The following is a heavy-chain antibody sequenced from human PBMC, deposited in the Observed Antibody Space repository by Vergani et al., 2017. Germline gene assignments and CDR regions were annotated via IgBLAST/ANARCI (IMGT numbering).Heavy chain of an antibody. V-gene: IGHV4-34*01. CDR2: INHSGST. CDR1: GGSFSGYY. CDR3: ARVRIGYWSSTSCYRPNYYYYYYMDV. J-gene: IGHJ6*03. D-gene: IGHD2-2*01. Sequence: QVQLQQWGAGLLKPSETLSLTCAVYGGSFSGYYWSWIRQPPGKGLEWIGEINHSGSTNYNPSLKSRVTISVDTSKNQFSLKLSSVTAADTAVYYCARVRIGYWSSTSCYRPNYYYYYYMDVWGKGTTVTVSS.